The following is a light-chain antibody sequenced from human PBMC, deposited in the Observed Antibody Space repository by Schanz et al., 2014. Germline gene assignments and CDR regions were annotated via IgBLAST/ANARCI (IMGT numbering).Light chain of an antibody. J-gene: IGKJ4*01. Sequence: DIQMTQSPSSLSASVGARVTITCQASQDISNDLNWYQQKPGKTPKLLIYDASNLEAGVPSRFSGSGSRTDFTFSISSLQPEDIATYYCQQSDNLPHFGGGTKVEV. V-gene: IGKV1-33*01. CDR2: DAS. CDR1: QDISND. CDR3: QQSDNLPH.